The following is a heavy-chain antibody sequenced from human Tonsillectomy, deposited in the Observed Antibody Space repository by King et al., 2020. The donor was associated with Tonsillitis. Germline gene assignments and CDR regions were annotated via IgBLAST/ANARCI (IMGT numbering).Heavy chain of an antibody. CDR1: GFTFSNAC. D-gene: IGHD2-2*01. Sequence: VQLVESGGGLVKPGGSLRLSCAASGFTFSNACMSWVRQAPGKGLEWVARIKSKTDGGTTDYAAPVKGRFTISRDDSKNTLYLQMNSLKTEDTPVYYCTTDPGCSSTSCLGFFDYWGQGTLVTVSS. CDR3: TTDPGCSSTSCLGFFDY. J-gene: IGHJ4*02. V-gene: IGHV3-15*01. CDR2: IKSKTDGGTT.